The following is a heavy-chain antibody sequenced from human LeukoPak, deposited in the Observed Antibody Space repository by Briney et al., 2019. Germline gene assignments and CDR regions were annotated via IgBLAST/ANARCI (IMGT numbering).Heavy chain of an antibody. CDR3: ASPRYYYGSGSYYNAPFDY. J-gene: IGHJ4*02. CDR2: INPNSGGT. V-gene: IGHV1-2*04. D-gene: IGHD3-10*01. Sequence: GASVKVSCKASGYTFTGYYMHWVRQAPGQGLEWMGWINPNSGGTNYAQKFQGWVTMTRDTSTSTAYMELSRLRSDDTAVYYCASPRYYYGSGSYYNAPFDYWGQGTLVTVSS. CDR1: GYTFTGYY.